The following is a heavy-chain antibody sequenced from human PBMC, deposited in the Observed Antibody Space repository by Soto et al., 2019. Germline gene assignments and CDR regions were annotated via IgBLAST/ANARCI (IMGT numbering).Heavy chain of an antibody. V-gene: IGHV3-11*01. CDR1: GFTFSDYY. D-gene: IGHD4-4*01. CDR2: ISSSGSTI. Sequence: QVQLVQSGGGLVKPGGSLRLSCAASGFTFSDYYMSWIRLAPGKGLERVSYISSSGSTIYYADSVKGRFTVSRYHAKNSRYLQMNSLRAEDTAVYYGARDLADYNKGEDYGGRVTLFTVSS. CDR3: ARDLADYNKGEDY. J-gene: IGHJ4*02.